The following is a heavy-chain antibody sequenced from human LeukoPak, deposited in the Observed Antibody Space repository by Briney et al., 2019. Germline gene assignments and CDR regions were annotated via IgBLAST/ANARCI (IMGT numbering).Heavy chain of an antibody. Sequence: PSETLSLTCSVSGGSISSKTYFWGWIRQPPGKGLEWIGSIYYSGSTYYNPSLKSRVTISVDTSKNQFSLKLSSVTAADTAVYYCARESVMGDGYNVNWFDPWGQGTLVTVSS. CDR2: IYYSGST. CDR3: ARESVMGDGYNVNWFDP. J-gene: IGHJ5*02. V-gene: IGHV4-39*07. CDR1: GGSISSKTYF. D-gene: IGHD5-24*01.